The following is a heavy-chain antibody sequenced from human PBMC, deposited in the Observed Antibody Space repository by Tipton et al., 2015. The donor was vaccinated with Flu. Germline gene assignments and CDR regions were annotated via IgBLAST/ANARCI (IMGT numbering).Heavy chain of an antibody. CDR3: AGDWVGTTTGWFDP. D-gene: IGHD1-26*01. CDR2: IYYTGST. J-gene: IGHJ5*02. Sequence: TLSLTCSVSGNSIGSNYYWSWIRQPPGKGLEWLGYIYYTGSTNYNPSLKGRVTFSVDTSNSHFSLKLSSVTAADTAVYYCAGDWVGTTTGWFDPWGQGTLVTVSS. V-gene: IGHV4-59*01. CDR1: GNSIGSNYY.